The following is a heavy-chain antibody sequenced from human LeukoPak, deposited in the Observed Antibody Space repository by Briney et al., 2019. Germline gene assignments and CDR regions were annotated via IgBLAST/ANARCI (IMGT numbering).Heavy chain of an antibody. Sequence: SETLSLTCTVSGGSISSGGYSWSWIRQPPGKGLEWIGYIYYSGSTNYNPSLKSRVTISVDTSKNQFSLKLSSVTAADTAVYYCARDLTDDAFDIWGQGTMVTVSS. CDR2: IYYSGST. V-gene: IGHV4-61*08. CDR1: GGSISSGGYS. J-gene: IGHJ3*02. CDR3: ARDLTDDAFDI.